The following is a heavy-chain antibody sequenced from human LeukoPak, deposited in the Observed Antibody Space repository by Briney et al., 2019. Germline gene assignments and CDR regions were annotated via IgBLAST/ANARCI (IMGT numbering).Heavy chain of an antibody. Sequence: SETLSLTCTVSGGSISSYYWSWIRPPPGKGLEWIGYIYYSGSTNYNPSLKSRVTISVDTSTNQFSLKLSSVTAGDTAVDNCARASRAAAGRDYYYYYGMDVWGQGTTVTVSS. CDR3: ARASRAAAGRDYYYYYGMDV. J-gene: IGHJ6*02. CDR1: GGSISSYY. V-gene: IGHV4-59*01. D-gene: IGHD6-13*01. CDR2: IYYSGST.